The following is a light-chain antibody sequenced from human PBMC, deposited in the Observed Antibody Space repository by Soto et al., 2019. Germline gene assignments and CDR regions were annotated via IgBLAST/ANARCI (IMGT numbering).Light chain of an antibody. J-gene: IGLJ1*01. CDR1: SGGVGSYSH. CDR3: ISYTGSSTSYV. Sequence: QSALAQPASVSWSPGQSITISCSATSGGVGSYSHVAWYQQFPGKTPKLIIYEVTYRPSGVSHRFSASKSGNTASLTISGLQAGDEADYYCISYTGSSTSYVFGTGTKVTVL. CDR2: EVT. V-gene: IGLV2-14*01.